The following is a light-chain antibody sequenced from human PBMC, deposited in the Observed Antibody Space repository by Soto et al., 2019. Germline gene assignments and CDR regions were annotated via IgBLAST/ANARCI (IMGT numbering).Light chain of an antibody. Sequence: IVMTQSPLSLPVTPGDPSSISCSSSQSLLHTNGKKYMDWYLQKPGQSPQLLIYLGSNRASGVPDRFSGSGSGTDFSLKISRVEAEDVGVYYCMKALQTPINFGQGTRLEIK. J-gene: IGKJ5*01. CDR2: LGS. CDR3: MKALQTPIN. V-gene: IGKV2-28*01. CDR1: QSLLHTNGKKY.